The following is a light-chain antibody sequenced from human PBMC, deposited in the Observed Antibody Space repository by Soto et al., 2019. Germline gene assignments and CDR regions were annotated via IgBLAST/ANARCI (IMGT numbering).Light chain of an antibody. Sequence: QSVLTQPPSVSGAPGQRVTISCTGSDSNIGAGYDVHWYQQLPGTAPKVLIERDNNRASGVPDRFSGSKSGTSGSLAITGLQAEDGADYYCQSYDASLSGSVFGGGTKLTVL. V-gene: IGLV1-40*01. CDR1: DSNIGAGYD. J-gene: IGLJ3*02. CDR2: RDN. CDR3: QSYDASLSGSV.